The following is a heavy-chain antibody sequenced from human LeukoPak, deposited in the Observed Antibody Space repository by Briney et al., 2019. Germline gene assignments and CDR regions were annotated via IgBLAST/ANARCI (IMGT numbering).Heavy chain of an antibody. Sequence: GGSLRLSCAASGFTFSSYWMSWVRQAPGKGLEGVANIKQDGSEKYYVDSVKGRFTISRDNAKNSLYLQMNSLRAEDTAVYYCARAPYYYDSSGYWVRDIDYWGQGTLVTVSS. V-gene: IGHV3-7*01. D-gene: IGHD3-22*01. CDR1: GFTFSSYW. J-gene: IGHJ4*02. CDR2: IKQDGSEK. CDR3: ARAPYYYDSSGYWVRDIDY.